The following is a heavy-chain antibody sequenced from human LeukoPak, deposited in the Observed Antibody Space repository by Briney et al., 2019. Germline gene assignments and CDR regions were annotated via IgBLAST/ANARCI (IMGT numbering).Heavy chain of an antibody. J-gene: IGHJ6*02. V-gene: IGHV3-23*01. CDR2: ISGSGGST. CDR3: AKDRSLGYGSGSYGYYYYGMDV. D-gene: IGHD3-10*01. CDR1: GFTFSSYA. Sequence: PGGSLRLSCAASGFTFSSYAMSWVRQAPGKGLEWVSAISGSGGSTYYADSVKGRFTISRDNSKNTLYLQMNSLRAEDTAVYYCAKDRSLGYGSGSYGYYYYGMDVWGQGTTVTVSS.